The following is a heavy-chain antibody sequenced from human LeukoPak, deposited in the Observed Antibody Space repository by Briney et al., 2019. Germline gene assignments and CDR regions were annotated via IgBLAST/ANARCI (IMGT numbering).Heavy chain of an antibody. CDR1: GYSFTSYW. CDR3: ARGEYYESSGYYHYDY. J-gene: IGHJ4*02. Sequence: GESLKISCKGSGYSFTSYWIGWVRQMPGKGLEWMGIIYPGDSDTRYSPSFQGQVTISADKSISTAYLQWSSLKASDTAMYYCARGEYYESSGYYHYDYWGQGTLVTVSS. CDR2: IYPGDSDT. V-gene: IGHV5-51*01. D-gene: IGHD3-22*01.